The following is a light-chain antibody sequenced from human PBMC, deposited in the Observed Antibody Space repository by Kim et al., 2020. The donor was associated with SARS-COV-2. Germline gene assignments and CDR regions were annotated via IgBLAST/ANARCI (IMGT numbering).Light chain of an antibody. J-gene: IGLJ2*01. CDR3: SSRDSSTNHLL. Sequence: SSELTQDPAVSVALGQTVRITCQGDSLRGYYASWYQQKPGQAPVVVIYGKNDRLSGIPDRFSGSRSGNTASLTITGAQAEDEADYYCSSRDSSTNHLLFSGGTKLTVL. CDR1: SLRGYY. CDR2: GKN. V-gene: IGLV3-19*01.